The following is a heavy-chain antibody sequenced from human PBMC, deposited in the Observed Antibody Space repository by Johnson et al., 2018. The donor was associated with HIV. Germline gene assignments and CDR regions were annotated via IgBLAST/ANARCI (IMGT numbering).Heavy chain of an antibody. J-gene: IGHJ3*02. CDR1: GFTFSDYY. Sequence: VQLVESGGGLVKPGGSLRLSCAASGFTFSDYYMSWIRQAPGKGLEWVSAISGSGGSTYYADSVKGRFTISRDNSKNTLYLQMNSLRAEDTALYYCASPPDAFDIWGQGTMVTVSS. CDR3: ASPPDAFDI. V-gene: IGHV3-23*04. CDR2: ISGSGGST.